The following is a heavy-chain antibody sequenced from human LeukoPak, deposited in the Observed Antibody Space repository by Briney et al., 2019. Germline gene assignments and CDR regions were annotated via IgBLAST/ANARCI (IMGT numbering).Heavy chain of an antibody. V-gene: IGHV3-23*01. Sequence: GGSLRLSCAASGFTFSSYAMSWVRQAPGKGLEWVSAISGSGGSTYYADSVKGRFTISRDNAKNSLYLQMNSLRAEDTAVYYCATEGGFRYPKIFQHWGQGTLVTVSS. J-gene: IGHJ1*01. D-gene: IGHD2-15*01. CDR3: ATEGGFRYPKIFQH. CDR1: GFTFSSYA. CDR2: ISGSGGST.